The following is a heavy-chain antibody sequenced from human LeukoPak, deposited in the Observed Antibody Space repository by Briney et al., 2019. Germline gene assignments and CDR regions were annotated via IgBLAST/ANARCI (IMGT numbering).Heavy chain of an antibody. CDR2: IYYSGST. Sequence: SETLSLTCTVSGGSISSYYWSWIRQPPGKGLEWIGSIYYSGSTYYNPSLKSRVTISVDTSKNEFSLKLSSVTAADTAVYYCARYSSSSFDYWGQGTLVTVSS. J-gene: IGHJ4*02. V-gene: IGHV4-59*05. CDR1: GGSISSYY. D-gene: IGHD6-6*01. CDR3: ARYSSSSFDY.